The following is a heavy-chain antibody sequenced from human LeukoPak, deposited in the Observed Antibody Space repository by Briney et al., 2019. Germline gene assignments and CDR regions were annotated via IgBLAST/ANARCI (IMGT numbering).Heavy chain of an antibody. CDR3: AREARYCSGCFDY. CDR2: IYSGGST. CDR1: GFTVSSNY. V-gene: IGHV3-53*01. J-gene: IGHJ4*02. D-gene: IGHD2-15*01. Sequence: PGGSLRLSCAASGFTVSSNYMSWVRQAPGKGLEWVSVIYSGGSTYYEDSVKGRFTLSRDNSKNTLYLQMSSLRAEDTAMCYCAREARYCSGCFDYWGQGTLVTVSS.